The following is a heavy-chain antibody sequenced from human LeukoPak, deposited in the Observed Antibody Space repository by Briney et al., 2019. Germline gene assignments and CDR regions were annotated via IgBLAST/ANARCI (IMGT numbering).Heavy chain of an antibody. CDR1: GFIFRSYG. CDR3: AKDGIMHSNGPPEFDP. CDR2: IHFDGSNE. V-gene: IGHV3-30*02. J-gene: IGHJ5*02. Sequence: PGGSLRLCCVAAGFIFRSYGIHWVRQAPGKGLEWVTFIHFDGSNEYYADFVKGRFTISRDNSKNTVYLQMNSLRAEDTAVYYCAKDGIMHSNGPPEFDPWGQGTLVSVSS. D-gene: IGHD3-16*01.